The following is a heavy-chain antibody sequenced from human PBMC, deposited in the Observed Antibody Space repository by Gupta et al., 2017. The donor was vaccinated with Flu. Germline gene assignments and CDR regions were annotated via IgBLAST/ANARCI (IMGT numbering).Heavy chain of an antibody. J-gene: IGHJ3*01. CDR1: GFTFSTYT. CDR2: ISSGSSFI. D-gene: IGHD3-3*02. CDR3: ARKLA. Sequence: EVQLVGSGGGLVKPGGSLRPSCAASGFTFSTYTRNWVRQTPGKGLEWVSSISSGSSFIYYADSVKGRFTISRDNAKNSLYLQMNSLRPEDTAVYYCARKLAWGQGTMVTVSS. V-gene: IGHV3-21*06.